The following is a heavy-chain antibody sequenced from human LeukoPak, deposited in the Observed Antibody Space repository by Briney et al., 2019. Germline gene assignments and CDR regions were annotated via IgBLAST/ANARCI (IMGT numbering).Heavy chain of an antibody. CDR2: MWFDGSNI. D-gene: IGHD6-6*01. V-gene: IGHV3-33*01. CDR3: ARDYSSSWLRFFDY. J-gene: IGHJ4*02. Sequence: GRSLRLSCAASGFTFSSYGMHWVRQAPGKGLEWVAVMWFDGSNIYYADSVKGRFTISRDNSKNTLYLQMNSLRAEDTAAYYCARDYSSSWLRFFDYWGQGTLATVSS. CDR1: GFTFSSYG.